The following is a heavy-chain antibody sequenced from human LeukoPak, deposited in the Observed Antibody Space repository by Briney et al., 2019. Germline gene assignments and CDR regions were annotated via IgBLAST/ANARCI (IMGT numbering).Heavy chain of an antibody. CDR3: ARDGKYQLLYNWFDP. V-gene: IGHV4-4*07. Sequence: SETLSLTCTVSGGSISSYYWSSIRQPAGKGLGWIGRIYASGSTNYNPSLKSRVTMSVDTSKNQFSLKLSSVTAADTAVYYCARDGKYQLLYNWFDPWGQGTLVTVSS. CDR1: GGSISSYY. D-gene: IGHD2-2*01. J-gene: IGHJ5*02. CDR2: IYASGST.